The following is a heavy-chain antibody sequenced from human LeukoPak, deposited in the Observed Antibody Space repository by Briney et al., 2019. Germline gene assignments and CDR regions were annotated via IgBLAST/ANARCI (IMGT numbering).Heavy chain of an antibody. D-gene: IGHD6-6*01. CDR2: IYYSGST. Sequence: PSETLSLTCTVSGGSISSSSYYWGWIRQPPGKGLEWIGSIYYSGSTYYNPSLKSRVTISVDTSKNQFSLKLSSVTAADTAVYYCARWEQLVADAFDIWGQGTMVTVSS. V-gene: IGHV4-39*07. J-gene: IGHJ3*02. CDR3: ARWEQLVADAFDI. CDR1: GGSISSSSYY.